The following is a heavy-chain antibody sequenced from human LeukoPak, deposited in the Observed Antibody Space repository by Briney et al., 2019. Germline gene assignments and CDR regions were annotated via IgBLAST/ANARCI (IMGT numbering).Heavy chain of an antibody. Sequence: GGSLRLSCAASGFIFSNYGMHWVRQAPGKGLEWVTFIRYDGGTKYYADSVRGRFTISRDNSKNILYLQMDSLRREDTAVYYCAKDSHGSKNYYYFMDVLGKRNTVILSS. V-gene: IGHV3-30*02. D-gene: IGHD3-10*01. CDR1: GFIFSNYG. CDR3: AKDSHGSKNYYYFMDV. CDR2: IRYDGGTK. J-gene: IGHJ6*03.